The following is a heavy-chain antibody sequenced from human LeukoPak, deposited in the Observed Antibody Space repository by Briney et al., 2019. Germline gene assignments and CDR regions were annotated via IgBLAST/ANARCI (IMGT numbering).Heavy chain of an antibody. CDR3: ARSPPLWNGDAFDI. Sequence: GGSLRLSCAASGFTFDDYGMSWVRQAPGKGLEWVANIKQDRSEKYYVDSVKGRFTTSRDNAKNSLYLQMNSLRVEDTAVYYCARSPPLWNGDAFDIWGQGTMVTVSS. CDR1: GFTFDDYG. J-gene: IGHJ3*02. CDR2: IKQDRSEK. V-gene: IGHV3-7*01. D-gene: IGHD1-1*01.